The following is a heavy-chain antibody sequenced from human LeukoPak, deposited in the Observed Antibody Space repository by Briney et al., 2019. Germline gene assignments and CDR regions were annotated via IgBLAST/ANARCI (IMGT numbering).Heavy chain of an antibody. CDR3: ARSAYCSGGACYSKTFDY. CDR1: RFTFSNYA. D-gene: IGHD2-15*01. Sequence: GGSLRLSCAASRFTFSNYAMHWVRQAPGTELEWVALIRFDGTNKYDADSVRGRFTISRDNSKNTLSLQMSSPRADDTAVYYCARSAYCSGGACYSKTFDYWGQGTLVTVSS. J-gene: IGHJ4*02. V-gene: IGHV3-30*02. CDR2: IRFDGTNK.